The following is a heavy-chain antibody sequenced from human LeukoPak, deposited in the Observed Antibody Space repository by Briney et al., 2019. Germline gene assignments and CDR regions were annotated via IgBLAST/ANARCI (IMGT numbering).Heavy chain of an antibody. CDR3: ASTTYYYDSSGYGWYFDL. CDR2: IRNSGTTI. V-gene: IGHV3-48*03. CDR1: GFTFGSYE. D-gene: IGHD3-22*01. J-gene: IGHJ2*01. Sequence: PGGSLRLSCVASGFTFGSYEMNWVRQAPGKGLEWISYIRNSGTTIYYTDSVKGRFTISRDDAKNSLYLQMNSLRAEDTAVYYCASTTYYYDSSGYGWYFDLWGRGTLVTVSS.